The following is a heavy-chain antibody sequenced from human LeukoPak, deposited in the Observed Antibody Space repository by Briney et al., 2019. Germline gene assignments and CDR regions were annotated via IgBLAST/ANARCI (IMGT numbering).Heavy chain of an antibody. CDR1: GFKFRRYG. Sequence: GGSLRLSCAVSGFKFRRYGMHWVRQSPGKGLEWVAIIWYDGSNKYYSDSVKGRFTSSRDNSKNTLYLQMNSLRAEDTAVYYCATATYGSGSYYSDYWGQGTLVTVSS. CDR2: IWYDGSNK. V-gene: IGHV3-33*01. CDR3: ATATYGSGSYYSDY. D-gene: IGHD3-10*01. J-gene: IGHJ4*02.